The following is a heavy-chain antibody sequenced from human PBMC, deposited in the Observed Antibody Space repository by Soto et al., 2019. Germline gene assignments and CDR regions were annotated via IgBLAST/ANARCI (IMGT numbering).Heavy chain of an antibody. D-gene: IGHD2-15*01. Sequence: QVQLQQWGAGMLKPWETLSLTCAVYGEALNSYYWSWIRQPPGKGLEWIGEINDSGRTNYKPSLRGRRTIASVASSMQFSLRLNSVTAADTAVYYCARGQWSDRFLNWGLGALLTVSS. CDR2: INDSGRT. CDR1: GEALNSYY. V-gene: IGHV4-34*02. J-gene: IGHJ4*02. CDR3: ARGQWSDRFLN.